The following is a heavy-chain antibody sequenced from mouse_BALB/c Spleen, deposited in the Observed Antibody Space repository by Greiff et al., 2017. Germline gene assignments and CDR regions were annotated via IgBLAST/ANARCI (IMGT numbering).Heavy chain of an antibody. CDR2: ISSGGSYT. D-gene: IGHD2-12*01. J-gene: IGHJ3*01. Sequence: EVKVVESGGDLVKPGGSLKLSCAASGFTFSSYGMSWVRQTPDKRLEWVATISSGGSYTYYPDSVKGRFTISRDNAKNTLYLQMSSLKSEDTAMYYCARHNYSQEGGFAYWGQGTLVTVSA. V-gene: IGHV5-6*01. CDR3: ARHNYSQEGGFAY. CDR1: GFTFSSYG.